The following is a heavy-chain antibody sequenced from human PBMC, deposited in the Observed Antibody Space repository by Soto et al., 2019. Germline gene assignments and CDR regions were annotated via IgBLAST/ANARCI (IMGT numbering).Heavy chain of an antibody. Sequence: VQLLESGGGLVQRGGSLRLSCAASGFTFSSYSMRWVRQAPGKGLEWISTITDSGSTTYYADSVKGRFTITRDNSKNTLYLQLTSLRAEDTAMYYCSLGVTTLIDYWGPGTLLTFSS. V-gene: IGHV3-23*01. CDR3: SLGVTTLIDY. CDR1: GFTFSSYS. CDR2: ITDSGSTT. J-gene: IGHJ4*02. D-gene: IGHD3-10*01.